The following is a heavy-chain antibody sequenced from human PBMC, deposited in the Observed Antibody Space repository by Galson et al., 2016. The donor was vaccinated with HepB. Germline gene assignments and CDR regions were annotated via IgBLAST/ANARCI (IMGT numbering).Heavy chain of an antibody. D-gene: IGHD5-24*01. CDR2: INSDGSST. J-gene: IGHJ4*02. V-gene: IGHV3-74*01. CDR1: GFTFSSYW. Sequence: SLRLSCAASGFTFSSYWMHWVRQAPGKGRVWVSRINSDGSSTSYADSVKGRFTISRDNAKNTLYLQMNSLRAEDTAVYYCARRMATITSFDYWGQGTLVTVSS. CDR3: ARRMATITSFDY.